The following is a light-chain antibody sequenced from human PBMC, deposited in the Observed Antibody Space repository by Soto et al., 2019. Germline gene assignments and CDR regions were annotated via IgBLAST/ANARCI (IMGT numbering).Light chain of an antibody. CDR2: DVS. CDR3: CSYARTYRLMI. CDR1: SSDVGGYNY. J-gene: IGLJ2*01. V-gene: IGLV2-11*01. Sequence: QSALTQPASVSGSPGQSITISCTGTSSDVGGYNYVSWYQHHPAKAPRLMIFDVSQRPSGVPDRFSGSKSGNTASLTISGLQTEDEADYYCCSYARTYRLMIFGEGTKLTVL.